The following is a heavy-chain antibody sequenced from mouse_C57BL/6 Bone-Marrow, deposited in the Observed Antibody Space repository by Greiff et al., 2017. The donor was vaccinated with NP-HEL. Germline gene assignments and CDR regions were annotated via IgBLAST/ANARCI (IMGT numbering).Heavy chain of an antibody. V-gene: IGHV5-17*01. CDR1: GFTFSDYG. Sequence: EVKLVESGGGLVKPGGSLKLSCAASGFTFSDYGMHWVRQAPEKGLEWVAYISSGSSTIYYADTVKGRFTISRDNAKNTLCLQMTSLRSEDTAMYYCATLREDAMDYWGQGTSVTVSS. D-gene: IGHD1-1*01. J-gene: IGHJ4*01. CDR2: ISSGSSTI. CDR3: ATLREDAMDY.